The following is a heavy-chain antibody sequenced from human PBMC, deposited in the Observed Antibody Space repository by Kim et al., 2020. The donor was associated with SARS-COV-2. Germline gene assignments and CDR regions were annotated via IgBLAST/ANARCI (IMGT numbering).Heavy chain of an antibody. CDR3: ARREFHYDSSGYFDL. V-gene: IGHV5-51*01. D-gene: IGHD3-22*01. Sequence: SPSLEGRVTISVDKFINTAYLQWNSMQASDTAIYYCARREFHYDSSGYFDLWGQGTLVTVSS. J-gene: IGHJ4*02.